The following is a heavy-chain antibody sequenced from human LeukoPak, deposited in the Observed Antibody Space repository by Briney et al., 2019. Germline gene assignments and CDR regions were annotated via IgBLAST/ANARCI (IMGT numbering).Heavy chain of an antibody. CDR2: IYSGGST. J-gene: IGHJ4*02. D-gene: IGHD1-26*01. CDR1: GFTVSSNY. CDR3: AKESYGPFDY. V-gene: IGHV3-66*01. Sequence: GGSLRLSCAASGFTVSSNYMSWVRQAPGKGLEWVSVIYSGGSTYYADSVKGRFNISRDISKNTVYLQMNSLRAEDTAVYYCAKESYGPFDYWGQGTLVTVSS.